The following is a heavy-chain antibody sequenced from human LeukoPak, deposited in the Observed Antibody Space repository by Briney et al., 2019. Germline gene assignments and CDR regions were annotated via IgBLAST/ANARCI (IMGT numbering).Heavy chain of an antibody. Sequence: GRSLRLSCAASRFTFSSYGMSSVRQAAGKGLEWGSAISGTGSSTYYADSVEGRFTISRDNSKNTLHLQMNSLRAEDTAVYYCAVGSGRYSPYYFDNWGQGTLVTVSS. V-gene: IGHV3-23*01. CDR3: AVGSGRYSPYYFDN. CDR2: ISGTGSST. J-gene: IGHJ4*02. D-gene: IGHD3-10*01. CDR1: RFTFSSYG.